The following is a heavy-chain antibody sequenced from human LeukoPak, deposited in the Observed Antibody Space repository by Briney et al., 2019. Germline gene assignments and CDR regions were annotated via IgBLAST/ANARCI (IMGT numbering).Heavy chain of an antibody. CDR2: IYYSGST. V-gene: IGHV4-59*01. CDR3: ARVDYDFWSGYYPRYYFDY. D-gene: IGHD3-3*01. Sequence: SETLSLTCTVPGGSISSYYWSWIRQPPGKGLEWIGYIYYSGSTNYNPSLKSRVTISVDTSKNQFSLKLSSVTAADTAVYYCARVDYDFWSGYYPRYYFDYWGQGTLVTVSS. J-gene: IGHJ4*02. CDR1: GGSISSYY.